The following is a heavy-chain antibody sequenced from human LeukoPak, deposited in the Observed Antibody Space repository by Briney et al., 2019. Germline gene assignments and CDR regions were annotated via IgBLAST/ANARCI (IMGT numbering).Heavy chain of an antibody. CDR2: IYTSGST. V-gene: IGHV4-61*02. J-gene: IGHJ5*02. D-gene: IGHD6-19*01. CDR3: ARTHLYSSGWYLVWFDP. CDR1: GGSISSGSYY. Sequence: SETLSLTCSVSGGSISSGSYYWRWIRQPAGKGLEWIGRIYTSGSTNYNPSLKSRVTISVDTSKNQFSLKLSSVTAADTAVYYCARTHLYSSGWYLVWFDPWGQGTLVTVSS.